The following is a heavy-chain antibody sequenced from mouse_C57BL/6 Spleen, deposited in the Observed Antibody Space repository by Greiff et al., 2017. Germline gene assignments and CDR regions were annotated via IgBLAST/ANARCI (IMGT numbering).Heavy chain of an antibody. D-gene: IGHD1-1*01. V-gene: IGHV14-1*01. Sequence: VQLQQSGAELVRPGASVKLSCTASGFTFNDYYMHWVKQRPEQGLEWIGRIDPDDGDTEYAQKFKGKDTMTADTSSKAAYLQLSSLTSEDSAVYYCNTYHGSNPAWLAYWGQGTLVTVSA. CDR3: NTYHGSNPAWLAY. CDR1: GFTFNDYY. CDR2: IDPDDGDT. J-gene: IGHJ3*01.